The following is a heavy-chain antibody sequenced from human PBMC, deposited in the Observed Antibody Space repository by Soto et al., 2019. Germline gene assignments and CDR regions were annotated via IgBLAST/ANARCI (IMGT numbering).Heavy chain of an antibody. D-gene: IGHD3-10*01. V-gene: IGHV1-2*04. Sequence: ASVKVSCKASGYTFTGYYMHWVRQAPGQGLEWMGWINPNSGGTNYAQKFQGWFTMTRDTSISTAYMELSRLGSDDTAGDYGARVGEGDDAFDIWGQGTMVTVSS. CDR2: INPNSGGT. J-gene: IGHJ3*02. CDR3: ARVGEGDDAFDI. CDR1: GYTFTGYY.